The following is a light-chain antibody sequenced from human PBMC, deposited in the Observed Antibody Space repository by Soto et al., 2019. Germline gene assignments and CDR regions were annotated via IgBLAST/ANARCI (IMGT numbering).Light chain of an antibody. J-gene: IGLJ1*01. CDR1: NSDVGSYKL. CDR3: CSYAGSNNYV. V-gene: IGLV2-23*01. Sequence: QSALTQPASVSGSPGQSITISCIGTNSDVGSYKLVSWYQQRPGKAPKLMIYEDSRRPSGVSNRFSGSKSGNTASLTISGLQAEDEADYHCCSYAGSNNYVFGTGTKLTVL. CDR2: EDS.